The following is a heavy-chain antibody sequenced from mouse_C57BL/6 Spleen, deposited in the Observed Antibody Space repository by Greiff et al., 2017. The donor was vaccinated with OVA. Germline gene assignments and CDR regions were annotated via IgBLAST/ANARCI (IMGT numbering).Heavy chain of an antibody. D-gene: IGHD2-4*01. V-gene: IGHV5-16*01. CDR2: INYDGSST. CDR1: GFTFSDYY. J-gene: IGHJ3*01. Sequence: EVMLVESEGGLVQPGSSMKLSCTASGFTFSDYYMAWVRQVPEKGLEWVANINYDGSSTYYLDSLKSRFIISRDNAKNILYLQMSSLKSEDTATYYCARARPFYYDYDWFAYWGQGTLVTVSA. CDR3: ARARPFYYDYDWFAY.